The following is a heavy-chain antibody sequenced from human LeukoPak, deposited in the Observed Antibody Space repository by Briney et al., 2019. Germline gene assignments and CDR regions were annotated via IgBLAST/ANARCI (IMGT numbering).Heavy chain of an antibody. D-gene: IGHD2-21*02. J-gene: IGHJ3*02. CDR2: IYYSGST. Sequence: SETLSLTCIVSGGSVSSGSYYWSWIRQPPGKGLEWIGYIYYSGSTNYNPSLKSRVTISVDTSKNQFSLKLSSVTAADTAVYYCARVKHIVVVTAIPSDAFDIWGQGTMVTVSS. CDR3: ARVKHIVVVTAIPSDAFDI. CDR1: GGSVSSGSYY. V-gene: IGHV4-61*01.